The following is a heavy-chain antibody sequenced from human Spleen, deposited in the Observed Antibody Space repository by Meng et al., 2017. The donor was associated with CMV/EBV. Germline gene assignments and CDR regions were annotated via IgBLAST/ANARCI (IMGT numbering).Heavy chain of an antibody. CDR2: INPNSGGT. D-gene: IGHD5-12*01. CDR3: ARDSGYLGWFDP. Sequence: ASVKVSCKASGYTFTDNYMHWVRQAPGQGLEWMGWINPNSGGTNYAQKFQGRVTMTRDTSITTAYMELSRLISDDTAVYYCARDSGYLGWFDPWGQGTLVTVSS. V-gene: IGHV1-2*02. CDR1: GYTFTDNY. J-gene: IGHJ5*02.